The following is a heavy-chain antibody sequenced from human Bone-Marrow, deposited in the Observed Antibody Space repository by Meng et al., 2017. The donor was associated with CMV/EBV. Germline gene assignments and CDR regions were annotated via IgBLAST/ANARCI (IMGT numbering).Heavy chain of an antibody. D-gene: IGHD3-3*01. Sequence: GESLKISCRGSGSSFTSYWIGWVRQMPGKGLEWMGIIYPGDSDTRYSPSFQGQVTISADKSISTAYLQWSSLKASDTAMYYCARTASNYDFWSGYYIYYYYGMDVWGQGTTVTVSS. CDR3: ARTASNYDFWSGYYIYYYYGMDV. CDR2: IYPGDSDT. J-gene: IGHJ6*02. CDR1: GSSFTSYW. V-gene: IGHV5-51*01.